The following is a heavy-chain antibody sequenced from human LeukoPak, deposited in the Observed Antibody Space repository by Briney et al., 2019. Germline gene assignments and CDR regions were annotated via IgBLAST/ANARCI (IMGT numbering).Heavy chain of an antibody. J-gene: IGHJ4*02. V-gene: IGHV3-7*01. Sequence: GGSLRLSCAASGFTFSRYWMSWVRQGQGKGLEWVATINQDGGGEYYVDSVKGRFTISRDNAKNSLHLQMNSLRAEDTAVYYCARYIAVAGIDYWGQGTLVTVSS. CDR1: GFTFSRYW. D-gene: IGHD6-19*01. CDR3: ARYIAVAGIDY. CDR2: INQDGGGE.